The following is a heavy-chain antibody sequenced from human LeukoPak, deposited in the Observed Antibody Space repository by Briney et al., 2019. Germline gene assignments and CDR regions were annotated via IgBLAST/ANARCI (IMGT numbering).Heavy chain of an antibody. J-gene: IGHJ4*02. D-gene: IGHD3-10*02. Sequence: SGGSVRLSCAASGFTFSSYWMHWARQVPGKGLVWVSGINTDGSTTSYADSVKGRFTISRDNSKNTLYLQMNSLRAEDTAVYYCARVNNYVFDYWGQGTLVTVSS. V-gene: IGHV3-74*01. CDR2: INTDGSTT. CDR3: ARVNNYVFDY. CDR1: GFTFSSYW.